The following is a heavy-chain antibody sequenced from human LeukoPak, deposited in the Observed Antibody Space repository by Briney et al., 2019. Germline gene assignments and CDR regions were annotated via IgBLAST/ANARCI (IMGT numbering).Heavy chain of an antibody. CDR1: GGSISSYY. D-gene: IGHD6-6*01. V-gene: IGHV4-59*01. J-gene: IGHJ4*02. Sequence: PSETLSLTCTVSGGSISSYYWSWIRQPPGKGLEWIGYIYYSGSTNYNPSLKSRVTISVDTSKNQFSLKLSSVTAADTAVYYCARYRSSRLPFDYWGQGTLVTVSS. CDR3: ARYRSSRLPFDY. CDR2: IYYSGST.